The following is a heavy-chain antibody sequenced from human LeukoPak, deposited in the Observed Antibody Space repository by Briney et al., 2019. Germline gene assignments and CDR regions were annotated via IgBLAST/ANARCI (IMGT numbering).Heavy chain of an antibody. J-gene: IGHJ4*02. CDR2: IIPILGIA. D-gene: IGHD2-15*01. CDR3: ASCSGGSCYSFDY. CDR1: GGTFSSYT. V-gene: IGHV1-69*02. Sequence: SVKVSCKASGGTFSSYTISWVRQAPGQGLEWMGRIIPILGIANYAQKFQGRVTITADKSTSTAYMELSSLRSEDTAVYYCASCSGGSCYSFDYWGQGTLVTVSS.